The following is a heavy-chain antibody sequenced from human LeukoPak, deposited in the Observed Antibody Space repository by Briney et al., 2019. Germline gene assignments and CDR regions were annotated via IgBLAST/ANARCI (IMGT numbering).Heavy chain of an antibody. CDR1: GFTFSSYA. CDR2: ISGSGGST. D-gene: IGHD6-13*01. CDR3: AKDRVPSSIAAAGTFDY. V-gene: IGHV3-23*01. J-gene: IGHJ4*02. Sequence: TGGSLRLSCAASGFTFSSYAMSWVRQAPGKGLEWVSAISGSGGSTYYADSVKGRFTISRDNSKNTLYLQMNSLRAEDTAVYYCAKDRVPSSIAAAGTFDYWGQGTLVTVSS.